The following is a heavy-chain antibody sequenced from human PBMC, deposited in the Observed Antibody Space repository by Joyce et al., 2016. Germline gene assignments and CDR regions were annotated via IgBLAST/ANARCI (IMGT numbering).Heavy chain of an antibody. CDR2: IFPVDSDT. CDR3: ARPDRITMVQPHAFDL. Sequence: EVQLVQSGAEVKKPGESLRISCKGFGSSFSSYWIAWVRQRPGEGLEWMGFIFPVDSDTRSSPSFEGQVTIAVDKSLSSAYLQWNNLKVSDTAMYFCARPDRITMVQPHAFDLWGQGTMVTV. D-gene: IGHD3-10*01. J-gene: IGHJ3*01. V-gene: IGHV5-51*01. CDR1: GSSFSSYW.